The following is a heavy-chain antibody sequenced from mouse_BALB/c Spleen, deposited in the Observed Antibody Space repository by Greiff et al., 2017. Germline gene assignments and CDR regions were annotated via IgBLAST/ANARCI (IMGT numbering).Heavy chain of an antibody. D-gene: IGHD2-1*01. V-gene: IGHV1S135*01. J-gene: IGHJ1*01. CDR2: IDPYNGGT. CDR1: GYAFTSYN. CDR3: AWGNLRYFDV. Sequence: EVQLQESGPELVKPGASVKVSCKASGYAFTSYNMYWVKQSHGKSLEWIGYIDPYNGGTSYNQKFKGKATLTVDKSSSTAYMHLNSLTSEDSAVYDCAWGNLRYFDVWGAGTTVTVSS.